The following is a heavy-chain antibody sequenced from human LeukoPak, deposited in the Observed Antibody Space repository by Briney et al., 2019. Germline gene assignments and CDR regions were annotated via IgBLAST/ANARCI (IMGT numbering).Heavy chain of an antibody. CDR3: ARVSRLRIPAAGTFDY. V-gene: IGHV4-31*03. CDR2: IYYSGST. D-gene: IGHD6-13*01. Sequence: SQTLSLTCTVSGGSISSGGYYWSWIRQHPGKGLEWIGYIYYSGSTYYNPSLKSRVTISVDTSKNQFSLKLSSVTAADTAVYYCARVSRLRIPAAGTFDYWGQGTLVTVSS. CDR1: GGSISSGGYY. J-gene: IGHJ4*02.